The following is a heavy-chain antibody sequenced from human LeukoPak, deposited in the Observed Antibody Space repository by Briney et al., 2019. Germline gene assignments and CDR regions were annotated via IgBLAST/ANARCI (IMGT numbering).Heavy chain of an antibody. Sequence: GGSLSLACAPSGFTLSSYSIKWVSQARGEGRGCVSSISSSSSYIYYADSVKGRFTISRDNAKNSLYLQMNSLRAEDTAVYYCARDDDSSGYYYGGYYWGQGTLVTVSS. CDR1: GFTLSSYS. CDR3: ARDDDSSGYYYGGYY. J-gene: IGHJ4*02. V-gene: IGHV3-21*01. D-gene: IGHD3-22*01. CDR2: ISSSSSYI.